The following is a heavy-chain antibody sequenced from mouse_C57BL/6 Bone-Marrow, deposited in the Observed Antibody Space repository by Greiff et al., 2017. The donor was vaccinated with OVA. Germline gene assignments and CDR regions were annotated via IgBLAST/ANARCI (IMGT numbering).Heavy chain of an antibody. CDR1: GYTFTSYW. CDR2: IYPGSGST. Sequence: QVQLQQPGAELVKPGASVKMSCKASGYTFTSYWITWVKPRPGQGLEWIGDIYPGSGSTNFNEKFKSKATLTVDTSSSTAYMQLSSLTSEDSAVYYCARDAYYSNYVTVAWFAYWGQGTLVTVSA. V-gene: IGHV1-55*01. J-gene: IGHJ3*01. CDR3: ARDAYYSNYVTVAWFAY. D-gene: IGHD2-5*01.